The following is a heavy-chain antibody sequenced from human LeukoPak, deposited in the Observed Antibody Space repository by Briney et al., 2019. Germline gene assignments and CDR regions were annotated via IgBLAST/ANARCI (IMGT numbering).Heavy chain of an antibody. Sequence: GASVKVSCKASGYTFSGYYMHWVRQAPGQGLEWMGWINPNSGGTNYAQKFQGRVTMTRDTSISTAYMELSRLRSDDTAVYYCARSLTRVDTAILVAFDIWGQGTMVTVSS. D-gene: IGHD5-18*01. J-gene: IGHJ3*02. V-gene: IGHV1-2*02. CDR2: INPNSGGT. CDR1: GYTFSGYY. CDR3: ARSLTRVDTAILVAFDI.